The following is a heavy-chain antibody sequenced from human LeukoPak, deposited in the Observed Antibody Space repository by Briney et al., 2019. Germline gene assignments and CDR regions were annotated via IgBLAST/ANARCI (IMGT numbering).Heavy chain of an antibody. D-gene: IGHD3-10*01. V-gene: IGHV4-59*01. J-gene: IGHJ5*02. CDR3: ARGGDYYASGTYYAFDP. CDR2: IYDSGST. Sequence: SETLSLTCTVSGGSISSYYWSWIRQPPGKGLEWIGYIYDSGSTNYNPSLKSRVTISVDTSKNQFSLKLSSVTAADTAVYYCARGGDYYASGTYYAFDPWGQGTLVTVSS. CDR1: GGSISSYY.